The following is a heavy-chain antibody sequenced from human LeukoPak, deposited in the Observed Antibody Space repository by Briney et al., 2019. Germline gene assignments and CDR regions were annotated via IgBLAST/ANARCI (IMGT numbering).Heavy chain of an antibody. CDR1: GYTFTGYY. CDR2: INPNSGGT. J-gene: IGHJ3*02. Sequence: GASVKVSCKASGYTFTGYYIHWVRQAPGQGLELMGWINPNSGGTNYAQKFQGRVTMTRDTSISTAYMELSRLRSEDTAVYYCARDFPSDIYDYVWGSYRDHPNTGAFDIWGQGTMVTVSS. CDR3: ARDFPSDIYDYVWGSYRDHPNTGAFDI. V-gene: IGHV1-2*02. D-gene: IGHD3-16*02.